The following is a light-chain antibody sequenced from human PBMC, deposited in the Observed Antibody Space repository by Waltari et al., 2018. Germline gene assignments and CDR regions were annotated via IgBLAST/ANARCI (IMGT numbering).Light chain of an antibody. CDR3: QQYDSKPT. J-gene: IGKJ1*01. CDR2: GTS. CDR1: DTINSEF. Sequence: TVLIQSLDLLSLSQGETAALSCRASDTINSEFLAWYQHKVGQAPRLLIYGTSTRAAGIPERFRGAGSGRDYTLSIIGLEPEDFAVYYCQQYDSKPTFGPGTKV. V-gene: IGKV3-20*01.